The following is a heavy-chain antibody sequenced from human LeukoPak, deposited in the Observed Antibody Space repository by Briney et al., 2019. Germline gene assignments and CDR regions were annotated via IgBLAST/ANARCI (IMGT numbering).Heavy chain of an antibody. V-gene: IGHV3-33*01. CDR1: GFTFSSYG. D-gene: IGHD4-17*01. CDR2: IWYDGSNH. Sequence: PGGSLRLSCAASGFTFSSYGMHWVRQAPGKGLEWVALIWYDGSNHYYADSVKGRFTISRDNSKNTLYLQMDSLRAEDTAVYYCARDSSGDYGEFDYWGQGTLVTVSS. CDR3: ARDSSGDYGEFDY. J-gene: IGHJ4*02.